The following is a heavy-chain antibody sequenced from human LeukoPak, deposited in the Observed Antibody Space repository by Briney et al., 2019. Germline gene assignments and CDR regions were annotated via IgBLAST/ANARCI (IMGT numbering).Heavy chain of an antibody. D-gene: IGHD6-13*01. J-gene: IGHJ6*03. CDR1: GYSLTDLS. CDR3: AAQVFIEAAGTGDYYFSMDV. V-gene: IGHV1-24*01. CDR2: FDSEDGEA. Sequence: SVKVSCKVSGYSLTDLSMHWVRQAPGKGLEWMGAFDSEDGEATYEQKLQGRVTVTEDTSADTAYMELSSLRSEDTAVYYCAAQVFIEAAGTGDYYFSMDVWGKGTSVTVSS.